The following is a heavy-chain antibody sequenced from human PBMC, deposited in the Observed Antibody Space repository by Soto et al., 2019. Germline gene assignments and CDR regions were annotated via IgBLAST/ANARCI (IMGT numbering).Heavy chain of an antibody. CDR3: ARDRQVVVVPAARVYYYYYYGMYV. CDR1: GDSVSSNSAA. J-gene: IGHJ6*02. V-gene: IGHV6-1*01. D-gene: IGHD2-2*01. CDR2: TYYRSKWYN. Sequence: PSQTLALTCAISGDSVSSNSAAWNWIRQSPSRGLEWLGRTYYRSKWYNDYAVSVKSRITINPDTSKNQFSLQLNSVTPEDTAVYYCARDRQVVVVPAARVYYYYYYGMYVWGQGTTVTVSS.